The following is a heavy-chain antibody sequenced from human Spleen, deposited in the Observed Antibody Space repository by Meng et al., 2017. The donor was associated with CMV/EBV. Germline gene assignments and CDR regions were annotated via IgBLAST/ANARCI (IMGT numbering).Heavy chain of an antibody. CDR3: ARELLNNQGYCRSTSCYESYGMDV. CDR1: GFTFSRYT. J-gene: IGHJ6*02. CDR2: ISGSSSTI. Sequence: GGSLRLSCAASGFTFSRYTMHWVRQAPGKGLEWVSYISGSSSTIYYVDSVKGRFTISRDNAKNSLYLQMNSLRAEDTAVYYCARELLNNQGYCRSTSCYESYGMDVWGQGATVTVSS. D-gene: IGHD2-2*01. V-gene: IGHV3-48*04.